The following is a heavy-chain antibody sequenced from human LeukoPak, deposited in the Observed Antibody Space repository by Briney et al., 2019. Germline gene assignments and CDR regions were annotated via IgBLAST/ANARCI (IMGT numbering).Heavy chain of an antibody. CDR2: INSDGSST. V-gene: IGHV3-74*01. CDR3: ARVGLTVTDAFDI. CDR1: GFTFSSYW. J-gene: IGHJ3*02. Sequence: GGSLRLSCAASGFTFSSYWMHWVRQVPGKGLVWVSHINSDGSSTNSADPVKGRFTISGDNAKDTLYLQMNSLRAEDTAVYYCARVGLTVTDAFDIWGQGTMVTVSS. D-gene: IGHD4-17*01.